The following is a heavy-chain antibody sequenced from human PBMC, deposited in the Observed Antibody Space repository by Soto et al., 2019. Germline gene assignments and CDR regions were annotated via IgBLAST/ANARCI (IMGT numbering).Heavy chain of an antibody. D-gene: IGHD1-1*01. CDR2: IIPICGTA. CDR1: GGTFCRYA. CDR3: ARKTTDYYYYYGMDV. J-gene: IGHJ6*02. Sequence: SVKVSCKGSGGTFCRYAIRWVRQAPGQGLEWMGGIIPICGTANYAQKFQGRVTITADETTSTAYMELSSLKASKTAIYYCARKTTDYYYYYGMDVWGQGTTVTVSS. V-gene: IGHV1-69*13.